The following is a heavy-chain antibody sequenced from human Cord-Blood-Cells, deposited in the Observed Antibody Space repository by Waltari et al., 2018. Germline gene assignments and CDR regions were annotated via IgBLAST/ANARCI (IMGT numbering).Heavy chain of an antibody. J-gene: IGHJ6*02. CDR3: AREEGYCSGGSCLNYYYGMDV. CDR1: GGSISSGGYY. D-gene: IGHD2-15*01. Sequence: QVQLQESGPGLVKPSQTLSLTCTVSGGSISSGGYYWSWIRQHPGKGLEWIGYIYYSGSTYYHPSLKSRVTISVDTSKNQFSLKLSSVTAADTAVYYCAREEGYCSGGSCLNYYYGMDVWGQGTTVTVSS. V-gene: IGHV4-31*03. CDR2: IYYSGST.